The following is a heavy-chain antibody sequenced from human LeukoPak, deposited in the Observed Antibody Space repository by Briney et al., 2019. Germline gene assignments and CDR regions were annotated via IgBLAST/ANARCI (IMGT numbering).Heavy chain of an antibody. J-gene: IGHJ6*02. D-gene: IGHD2-2*01. CDR1: GCSISSYY. CDR3: VGTAARNYYYGMDV. V-gene: IGHV4-4*07. Sequence: SETLSLTCTVSGCSISSYYWSWIRQPAGKGLEWIGRIYTSGSTNYNPSLKSRVTMSVDTSKNQFSLKLSSVTAADTAVYYCVGTAARNYYYGMDVWGQGTTVTVSS. CDR2: IYTSGST.